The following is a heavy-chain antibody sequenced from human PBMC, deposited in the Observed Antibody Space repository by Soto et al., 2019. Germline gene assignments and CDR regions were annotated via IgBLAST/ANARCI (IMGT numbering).Heavy chain of an antibody. Sequence: GALRVSCADSVFTFSTYPMSWVRQAPGKGLEWVSGISGIGISTYYTDSVKGRFTISRDNSKNTVFLQMNSLRDEDTAVYYCVKPPVITASYYYYDMDVWGQGTTVTVSS. CDR1: VFTFSTYP. D-gene: IGHD4-4*01. CDR2: ISGIGIST. J-gene: IGHJ6*02. V-gene: IGHV3-23*01. CDR3: VKPPVITASYYYYDMDV.